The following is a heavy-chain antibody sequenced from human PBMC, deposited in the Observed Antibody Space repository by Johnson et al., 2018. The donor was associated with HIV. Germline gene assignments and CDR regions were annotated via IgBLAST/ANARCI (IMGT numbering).Heavy chain of an antibody. D-gene: IGHD6-19*01. Sequence: VQLVESGGGVMQPGKSLRLSCEASGFTFRSYAMHWVRQAPGKGLEWVAVITHDGRNKYYADSVKGRFIIFRDNSKNLTNLQMNGLSDEDTADYYCVRDQGSGWPTNAFDIWGRGTRVTVSS. V-gene: IGHV3-30*04. J-gene: IGHJ3*02. CDR2: ITHDGRNK. CDR3: VRDQGSGWPTNAFDI. CDR1: GFTFRSYA.